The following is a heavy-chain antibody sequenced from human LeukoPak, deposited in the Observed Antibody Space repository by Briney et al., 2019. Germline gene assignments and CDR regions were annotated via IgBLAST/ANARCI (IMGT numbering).Heavy chain of an antibody. D-gene: IGHD3-22*01. Sequence: ASVKVSCKASGYTFTGYYMHWVRQAPGQGLDWMGRINPNSGGTNYAQKFQGRVTMTRDTSISTAYMELSRLRSDDTAVYYCARGGVVVIGDFAYWGQGTLVTVSS. J-gene: IGHJ4*02. CDR2: INPNSGGT. V-gene: IGHV1-2*06. CDR3: ARGGVVVIGDFAY. CDR1: GYTFTGYY.